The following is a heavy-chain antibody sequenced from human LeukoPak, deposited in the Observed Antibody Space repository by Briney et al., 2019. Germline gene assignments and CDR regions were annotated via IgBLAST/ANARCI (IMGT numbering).Heavy chain of an antibody. V-gene: IGHV1-69*13. CDR3: ARWDAHYHEGENWFDP. CDR2: IVPGFDST. D-gene: IGHD3-10*01. J-gene: IGHJ5*02. CDR1: GGTFSNYA. Sequence: SVKVSCKASGGTFSNYAIVWVRQAPGQGLEWMGGIVPGFDSTDYAEKFQDRVTITADESTGTAYMELSSLRSADTAMYYCARWDAHYHEGENWFDPWGQGTLVTVSS.